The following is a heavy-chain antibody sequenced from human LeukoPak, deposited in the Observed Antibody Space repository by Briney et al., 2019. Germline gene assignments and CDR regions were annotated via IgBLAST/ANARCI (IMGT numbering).Heavy chain of an antibody. CDR3: AKDVRVSFGNDY. CDR2: VSGSGGNT. D-gene: IGHD3-16*01. Sequence: PGGSLRLSCAASGFTFSSYSMNWVRQAPGKGLEWVSAVSGSGGNTYYADSVKGRFTISRDNSKNTLYLQMNSLRAEDTAVYYCAKDVRVSFGNDYWGQGTLVTVSS. V-gene: IGHV3-23*01. J-gene: IGHJ4*02. CDR1: GFTFSSYS.